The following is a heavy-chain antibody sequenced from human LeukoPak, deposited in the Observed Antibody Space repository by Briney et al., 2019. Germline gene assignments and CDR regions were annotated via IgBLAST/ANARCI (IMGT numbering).Heavy chain of an antibody. J-gene: IGHJ4*02. D-gene: IGHD6-6*01. CDR2: ISGGDGTT. CDR1: GFTFSNYA. V-gene: IGHV3-23*01. Sequence: GGSLRLSCAASGFTFSNYAMNWVRQAPGKGLEWVSGISGGDGTTFYADSVKGRFTTSRDNSKNTLYLQVNSLRAEDTAVYYCAKAGSLDIAARQNYWGQGTLVTVSS. CDR3: AKAGSLDIAARQNY.